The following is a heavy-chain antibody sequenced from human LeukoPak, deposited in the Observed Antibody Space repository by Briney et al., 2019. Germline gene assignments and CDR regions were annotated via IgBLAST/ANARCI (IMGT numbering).Heavy chain of an antibody. CDR3: ARVAGRIVVVPAAISRRGYFDY. V-gene: IGHV4-39*01. Sequence: SETLSLTCTVSGGSISSSSYYWGWIRQPPGKGLEWIGSIYCSGSTYYNPSLKSRVTISVDTSKNQFSLKLSSVTAADTAVYYCARVAGRIVVVPAAISRRGYFDYWGQGTLVTVSS. D-gene: IGHD2-2*01. CDR1: GGSISSSSYY. CDR2: IYCSGST. J-gene: IGHJ4*02.